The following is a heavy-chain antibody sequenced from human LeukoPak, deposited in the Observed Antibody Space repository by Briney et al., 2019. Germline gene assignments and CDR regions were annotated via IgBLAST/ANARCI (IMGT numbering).Heavy chain of an antibody. CDR3: ARGQRITMTD. CDR2: INHSGST. CDR1: GGSFSAYY. V-gene: IGHV4-34*01. Sequence: SETLSLTCAVYGGSFSAYYWSWIRQPPGKGLEWIGEINHSGSTNYNPSLKSRVTISVDTSRNQFSLRLSSVTAADTAVYYCARGQRITMTDWGQGTLVTVSS. D-gene: IGHD3-22*01. J-gene: IGHJ4*02.